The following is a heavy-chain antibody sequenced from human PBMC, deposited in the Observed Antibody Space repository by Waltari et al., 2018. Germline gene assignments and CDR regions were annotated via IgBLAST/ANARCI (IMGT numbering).Heavy chain of an antibody. CDR1: GYTFTSYD. V-gene: IGHV1-8*03. CDR2: MNPNSGNT. D-gene: IGHD2-21*01. Sequence: QVQLVQSGAEVKKPGASVKVSCKASGYTFTSYDINWVRQATGQGLEWMGWMNPNSGNTGYAQKFQGRVTITRNTSISTAYMELSSLRSEDTAVYYCARGLPRKYCGGDCPSISAFDIWGQGTMVTVSS. J-gene: IGHJ3*02. CDR3: ARGLPRKYCGGDCPSISAFDI.